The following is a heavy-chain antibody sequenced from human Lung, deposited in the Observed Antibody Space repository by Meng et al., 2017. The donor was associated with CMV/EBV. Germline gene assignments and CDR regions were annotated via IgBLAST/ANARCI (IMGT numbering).Heavy chain of an antibody. Sequence: SVXVSCXXSGGTFSSYTISWVRQAPGQGLEWMGRIIPILGIANYAQKFQGRVTITADKSTSTAYMELSSLRSEDTAVYYCAINIVVVPAADFHYYYYGMGVWGPGTXVTVAS. D-gene: IGHD2-2*01. J-gene: IGHJ6*02. V-gene: IGHV1-69*02. CDR1: GGTFSSYT. CDR3: AINIVVVPAADFHYYYYGMGV. CDR2: IIPILGIA.